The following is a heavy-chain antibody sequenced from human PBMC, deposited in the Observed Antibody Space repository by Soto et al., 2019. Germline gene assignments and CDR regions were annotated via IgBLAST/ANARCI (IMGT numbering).Heavy chain of an antibody. Sequence: PGGSLRLSCEASGFMFNRYSMNWVRQAPGKGLEWISYISFSGSITYYADSVRGRFTISRDNAESSVYLQMNSVRDEDTAVYYCARTEGTFDVWGQGTMVTVSS. J-gene: IGHJ3*01. CDR1: GFMFNRYS. CDR2: ISFSGSIT. V-gene: IGHV3-48*02. CDR3: ARTEGTFDV.